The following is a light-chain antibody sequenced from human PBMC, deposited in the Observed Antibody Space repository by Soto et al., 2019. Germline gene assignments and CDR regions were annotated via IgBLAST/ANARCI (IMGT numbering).Light chain of an antibody. CDR1: HSISNW. V-gene: IGKV1-5*03. Sequence: DIQMTQSPSALSASVGDRVTITCRASHSISNWLAWYQQKPGKAPKLLIYRASSLQSGVPPRFSGGGSGTEFTLTISSLQPDDVATYYCQQYNTFLTFGGGTKVEIK. J-gene: IGKJ4*01. CDR2: RAS. CDR3: QQYNTFLT.